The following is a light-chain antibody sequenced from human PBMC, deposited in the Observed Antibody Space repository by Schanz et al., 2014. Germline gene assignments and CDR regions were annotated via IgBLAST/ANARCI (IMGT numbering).Light chain of an antibody. CDR1: QSVSSSY. V-gene: IGKV3-20*01. CDR2: GAS. CDR3: QHYGSSPPFA. J-gene: IGKJ2*01. Sequence: EIVLTQSPGTLSLSPGERATLSCRASQSVSSSYLAWYQQKPGQAPRLLIYGASNRATGIPNKFSGGGSGTDFTLTITRLEPEDFAVYYCQHYGSSPPFAFGQGTKLEIK.